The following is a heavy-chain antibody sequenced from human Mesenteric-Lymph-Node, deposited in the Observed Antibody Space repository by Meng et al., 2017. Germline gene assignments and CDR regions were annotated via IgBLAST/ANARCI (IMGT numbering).Heavy chain of an antibody. CDR3: ARDQSSNWYFGDY. CDR2: ISGYNGNT. J-gene: IGHJ4*02. D-gene: IGHD6-13*01. Sequence: ASVNVSCKASVYTFVNYGISWVRQAPGQGLEWMGWISGYNGNTKYTQNFQGRDTMTTDTSTGTAYMELRSLRSDDTAVYYCARDQSSNWYFGDYWGQGTLVTVSS. CDR1: VYTFVNYG. V-gene: IGHV1-18*01.